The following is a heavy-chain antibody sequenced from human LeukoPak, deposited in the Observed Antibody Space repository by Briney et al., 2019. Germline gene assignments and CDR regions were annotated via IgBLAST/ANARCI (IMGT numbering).Heavy chain of an antibody. CDR2: ISASGDIK. V-gene: IGHV3-48*04. Sequence: GGSLRLSCAASGFSFSSYSMTWVRQAPGKGLEWISHISASGDIKEYADFLRGRFTISGDNARKSLYLEMNSLRAEDTAVYYCGIPVTKDDYYYNMDVWGQGTTVAVS. J-gene: IGHJ6*03. CDR3: GIPVTKDDYYYNMDV. D-gene: IGHD4-17*01. CDR1: GFSFSSYS.